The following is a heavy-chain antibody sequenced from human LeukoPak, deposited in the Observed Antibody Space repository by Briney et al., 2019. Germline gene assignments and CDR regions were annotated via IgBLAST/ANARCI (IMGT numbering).Heavy chain of an antibody. CDR1: GFTFGDYA. CDR3: TRVAGVRGVRYFYYMDV. J-gene: IGHJ6*03. D-gene: IGHD3-10*01. V-gene: IGHV3-49*04. Sequence: PGGSLRLSCTASGFTFGDYAMSWVRQAPGKGLEWVGFIRSKAYGGTTEFAASVKGRFTISRDDSKSIAYLQMTSLKTEDTAMYYCTRVAGVRGVRYFYYMDVWGKGTTVTISS. CDR2: IRSKAYGGTT.